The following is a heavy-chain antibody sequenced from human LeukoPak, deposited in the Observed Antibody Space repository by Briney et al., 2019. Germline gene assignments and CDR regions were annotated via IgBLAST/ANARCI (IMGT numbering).Heavy chain of an antibody. V-gene: IGHV4-38-2*02. D-gene: IGHD6-25*01. CDR1: GYSISSGYY. CDR3: ARVGLSGCGSNWFDP. CDR2: IYYSGST. Sequence: SETLSLTCTVSGYSISSGYYWGWIRQPPGKGLEWIGSIYYSGSTYYNPSLKSRVTISVDTSKNQFSLKLSSVTAADTAVYYCARVGLSGCGSNWFDPWGQGTLVTVSS. J-gene: IGHJ5*02.